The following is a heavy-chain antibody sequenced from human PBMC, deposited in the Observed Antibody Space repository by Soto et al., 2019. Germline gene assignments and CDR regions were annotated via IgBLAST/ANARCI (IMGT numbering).Heavy chain of an antibody. CDR3: ARPRTGERGYYYYYGMDV. Sequence: PSETLSLTCTVSGGSISSSSYYWGWIRQPPGKGLEWIGSIYYSGSTYYNPSLKSRVTISVDTSKNQFSLKLSSVTAADTAVYYCARPRTGERGYYYYYGMDVWGQGTTVTVSS. D-gene: IGHD7-27*01. CDR2: IYYSGST. J-gene: IGHJ6*02. V-gene: IGHV4-39*01. CDR1: GGSISSSSYY.